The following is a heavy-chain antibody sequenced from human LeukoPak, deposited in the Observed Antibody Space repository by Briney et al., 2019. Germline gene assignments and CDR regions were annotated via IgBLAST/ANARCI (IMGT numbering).Heavy chain of an antibody. V-gene: IGHV4-4*07. CDR3: ASTDCSSTSCLDI. D-gene: IGHD2-2*01. J-gene: IGHJ3*02. CDR2: IYTSGST. Sequence: SETLSLTCTVSGGSISSYYWSWIRQPAGKGLGWIGRIYTSGSTNYNPSLKSRVTMSVDTSKNQFSLKLSSVTAADTAVYYCASTDCSSTSCLDIWGQGTMVTVSS. CDR1: GGSISSYY.